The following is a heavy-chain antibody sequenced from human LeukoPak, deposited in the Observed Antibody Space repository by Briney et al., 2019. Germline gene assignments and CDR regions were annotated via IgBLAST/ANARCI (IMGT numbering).Heavy chain of an antibody. Sequence: AETLSLTCTVSGGSISSSSYYWGWLRQPPGKGLEWIGSIYYSGTNHYNPSLKSRVTISVDTSENQFSLKLRSVTAADTAVYYCGRDYGDYPYWYFDPWGRGTVVTVSS. CDR2: IYYSGTN. D-gene: IGHD4-17*01. J-gene: IGHJ2*01. V-gene: IGHV4-39*01. CDR1: GGSISSSSYY. CDR3: GRDYGDYPYWYFDP.